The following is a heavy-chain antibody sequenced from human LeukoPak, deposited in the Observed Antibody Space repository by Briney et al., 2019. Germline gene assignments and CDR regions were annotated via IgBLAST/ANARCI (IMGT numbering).Heavy chain of an antibody. Sequence: ASVKVSCKASGYTFTGHYMHWVRQAPGQGLEWMGWINPNSGGTNYAQKFQGRVTMTRDTSISTAYMELNRLRSDDTAVYYCAREGFDSGYDLVGHFDYWGQGTLVTVSS. D-gene: IGHD5-12*01. J-gene: IGHJ4*02. V-gene: IGHV1-2*02. CDR1: GYTFTGHY. CDR2: INPNSGGT. CDR3: AREGFDSGYDLVGHFDY.